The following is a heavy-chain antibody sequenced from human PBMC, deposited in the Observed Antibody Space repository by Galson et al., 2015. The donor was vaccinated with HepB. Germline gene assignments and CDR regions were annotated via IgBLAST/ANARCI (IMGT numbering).Heavy chain of an antibody. CDR1: GFTFSSYA. CDR3: ARVPTVTGGNIDY. J-gene: IGHJ4*02. V-gene: IGHV3-30-3*01. D-gene: IGHD4-17*01. Sequence: SLRLSCAASGFTFSSYAMHWVRQAPGKGLEWVAVISYDGSNKYYADSVKGRYTISRDNSKNTLYLQMNSLRAEDTAVYYCARVPTVTGGNIDYWGQGALVTVSS. CDR2: ISYDGSNK.